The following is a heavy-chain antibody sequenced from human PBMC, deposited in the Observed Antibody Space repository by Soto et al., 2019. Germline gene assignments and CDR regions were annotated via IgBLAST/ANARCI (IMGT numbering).Heavy chain of an antibody. CDR2: ISSSSSYI. CDR1: GFTFSSYS. J-gene: IGHJ6*02. Sequence: GGSLRLSCAASGFTFSSYSMNWVRQAPGKGLEWVSSISSSSSYIYYADSVKGRFTISRDNAKNSLYLQMSSLRAEDTAVYYCERVELEYYYYGMDVWGQGTTVTVSS. V-gene: IGHV3-21*01. CDR3: ERVELEYYYYGMDV. D-gene: IGHD3-10*01.